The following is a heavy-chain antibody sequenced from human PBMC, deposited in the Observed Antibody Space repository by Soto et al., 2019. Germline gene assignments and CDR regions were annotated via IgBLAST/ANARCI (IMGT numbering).Heavy chain of an antibody. CDR1: GFTFSRSA. J-gene: IGHJ5*02. V-gene: IGHV3-30*18. CDR2: ISYDGSDK. Sequence: LRLSCAASGFTFSRSAMHWVRQAPGKGLEWVAVISYDGSDKYYADSVEGRFTISRDNSEKALYLQMNSLRPDDTAVYYCEKDVLQYFGRFAPWGQGTLVTVSS. CDR3: EKDVLQYFGRFAP. D-gene: IGHD3-3*01.